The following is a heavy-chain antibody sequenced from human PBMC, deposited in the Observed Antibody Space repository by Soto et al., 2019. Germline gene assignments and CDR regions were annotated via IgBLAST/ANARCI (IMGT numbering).Heavy chain of an antibody. CDR3: AKESGKGYYYAMDV. V-gene: IGHV3-23*01. Sequence: EVQLLESGGGLVQPGGSLRLSCAASGFTFSSYAMSWVRQAPGKGLEWVSAISGSGGYTYYADSVKGRFTISRDNSKNTLYLQMNSLRAEDTAVYDCAKESGKGYYYAMDVWGQGTTVTVSS. D-gene: IGHD2-15*01. J-gene: IGHJ6*02. CDR1: GFTFSSYA. CDR2: ISGSGGYT.